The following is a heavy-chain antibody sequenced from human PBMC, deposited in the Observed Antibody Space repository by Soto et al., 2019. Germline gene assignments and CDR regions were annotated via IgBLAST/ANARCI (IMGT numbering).Heavy chain of an antibody. J-gene: IGHJ4*02. V-gene: IGHV3-21*02. CDR1: GFIFTSYT. Sequence: EVQLVESGGGLVKPGGSLRLSCAASGFIFTSYTMNWVRRAPGTGLEWVSSISSSSTNIHYADSVKGRFTITRDNAKKSLYLQMNSLRAEDTAVYYCARGPLYYCDYWGQGTLVTVSS. CDR2: ISSSSTNI. CDR3: ARGPLYYCDY.